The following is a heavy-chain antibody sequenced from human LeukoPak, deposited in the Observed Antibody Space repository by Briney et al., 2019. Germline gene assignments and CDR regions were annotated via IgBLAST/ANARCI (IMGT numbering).Heavy chain of an antibody. CDR2: ISWNSGSI. D-gene: IGHD3-10*01. CDR1: GFTFNDYA. V-gene: IGHV3-9*01. CDR3: AKGRRISLINHFNF. J-gene: IGHJ4*02. Sequence: GGSLRLSCAASGFTFNDYAMHWVRQAPGKGLEWVSGISWNSGSIGYADSVKGRFTIPRDNAKNSLFLQMNSLRAEDTALYYCAKGRRISLINHFNFWGQGTLVTVSS.